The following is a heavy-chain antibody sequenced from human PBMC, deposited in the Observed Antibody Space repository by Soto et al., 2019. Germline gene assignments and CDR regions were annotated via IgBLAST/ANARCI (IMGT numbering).Heavy chain of an antibody. J-gene: IGHJ6*02. CDR3: ARVHLWFGGMDV. CDR2: INPNGGST. V-gene: IGHV1-46*01. D-gene: IGHD3-10*01. Sequence: ASVKVSCKASGYTFTSYHMHWVRQAPGQGLEWMGIINPNGGSTTYAQKFQGRVTMTRDTSTTTVYMELSSLRSEDTAVYYCARVHLWFGGMDVWGQGTTVTVSS. CDR1: GYTFTSYH.